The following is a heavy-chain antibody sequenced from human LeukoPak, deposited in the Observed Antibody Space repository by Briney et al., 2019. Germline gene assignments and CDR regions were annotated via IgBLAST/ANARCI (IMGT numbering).Heavy chain of an antibody. Sequence: KPSETLSLTCTVSDGSIINNNHYWGWTRQPPGKGLEWIGSISYSGGTAYNPSLKSRVTISIDTSRNQFSLRLNSMTAADTAIYYCARVLRAASWRSYDYWGQGSLVTVSS. CDR3: ARVLRAASWRSYDY. CDR1: DGSIINNNHY. D-gene: IGHD5-18*01. CDR2: ISYSGGT. V-gene: IGHV4-39*07. J-gene: IGHJ4*02.